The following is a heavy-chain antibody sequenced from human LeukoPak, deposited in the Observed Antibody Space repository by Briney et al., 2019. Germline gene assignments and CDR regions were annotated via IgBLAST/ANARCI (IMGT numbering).Heavy chain of an antibody. Sequence: GGSPRLSCAASGFTFSSYGMSWVRQAPGKGLEWVSSISSGSAYIYYADSVKGRFTISRDNDKNSLYLQMNSLRVEDTAVYYCARGIRGIANAFDIWGQGTMVTVSS. CDR2: ISSGSAYI. CDR3: ARGIRGIANAFDI. J-gene: IGHJ3*02. D-gene: IGHD3-10*01. V-gene: IGHV3-21*06. CDR1: GFTFSSYG.